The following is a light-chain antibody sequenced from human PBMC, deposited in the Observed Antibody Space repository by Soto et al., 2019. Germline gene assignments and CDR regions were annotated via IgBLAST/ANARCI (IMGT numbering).Light chain of an antibody. CDR3: SSYAGSNNWV. CDR2: DVT. CDR1: ISNVGAFDY. J-gene: IGLJ3*02. Sequence: QSALTQPPSASGSRGQSVAISCTGTISNVGAFDYVSWYQHHPGKVPKLLIYDVTKRPSGVPDRFSGSKSGNTASLTVSGLQAEDEADYYFSSYAGSNNWVFGGGTQLTVL. V-gene: IGLV2-8*01.